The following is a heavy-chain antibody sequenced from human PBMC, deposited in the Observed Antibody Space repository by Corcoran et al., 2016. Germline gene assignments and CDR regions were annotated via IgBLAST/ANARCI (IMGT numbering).Heavy chain of an antibody. CDR3: VREGAERVSPDAFDI. D-gene: IGHD1-26*01. Sequence: QVQLVQSGAEVRKPGASVKVSCETSGYTFTIYYMHWVRQAPGQGLEWMGMINPTGGSTSYAQKFQGRVTMTRDTSTSTVYMELRSLRSDDTAVYYCVREGAERVSPDAFDIWGQGTMVTVSS. CDR2: INPTGGST. J-gene: IGHJ3*02. CDR1: GYTFTIYY. V-gene: IGHV1-46*01.